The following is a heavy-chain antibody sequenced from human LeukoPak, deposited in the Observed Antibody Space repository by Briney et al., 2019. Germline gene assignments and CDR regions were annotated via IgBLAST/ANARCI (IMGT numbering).Heavy chain of an antibody. D-gene: IGHD3-22*01. CDR3: AREVRDSSGYHSQGSDAFDI. Sequence: GASVKVSCKASGYTFTSYGISWVRQAPGQGLEWMGWISAYNGNTNYAQKLQGRVTMTTDTSTSTAYMELRSLRSDDTAVYYCAREVRDSSGYHSQGSDAFDIWGQGTMVTVSS. CDR1: GYTFTSYG. J-gene: IGHJ3*02. V-gene: IGHV1-18*01. CDR2: ISAYNGNT.